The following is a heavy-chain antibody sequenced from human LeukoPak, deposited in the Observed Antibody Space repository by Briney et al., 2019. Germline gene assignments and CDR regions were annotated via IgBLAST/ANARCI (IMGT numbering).Heavy chain of an antibody. CDR3: ARGGTMIRGVPVHNWFDP. J-gene: IGHJ5*02. D-gene: IGHD3-10*01. Sequence: SVKVSCKASGGTFSSYAISWVRQAPGQGLEWMGGIIPIFGTANYAQKFQSRVTITADESTSTAYMELSSLRSEDTAVYYCARGGTMIRGVPVHNWFDPWGQGTLVTVSS. CDR1: GGTFSSYA. V-gene: IGHV1-69*01. CDR2: IIPIFGTA.